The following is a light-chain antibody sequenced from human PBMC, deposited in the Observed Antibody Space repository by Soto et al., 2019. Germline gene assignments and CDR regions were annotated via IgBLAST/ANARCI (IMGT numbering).Light chain of an antibody. CDR3: PQRSNWPPGIT. CDR1: QSVSSY. Sequence: EIVLTQSPATLSLSPGERATLPCRASQSVSSYLAWYQQKPGQAPRLLIYDASNRATGIPARFSGSGSGTEFTLTISSLEPEDFAVYYCPQRSNWPPGITLGQGTRLEIK. CDR2: DAS. V-gene: IGKV3-11*01. J-gene: IGKJ5*01.